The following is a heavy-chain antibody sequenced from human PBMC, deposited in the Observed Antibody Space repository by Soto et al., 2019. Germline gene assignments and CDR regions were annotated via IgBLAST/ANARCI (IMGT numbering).Heavy chain of an antibody. CDR1: GGSISSGGYY. CDR3: ARVLRSSWKGDAFDI. Sequence: SETLSLTCTVSGGSISSGGYYWSWIRQHPGKGLEWIGYIYYSGSTYYNPSLKSRVTISVDTSKNQFSLKLSSVTAADTAVYCCARVLRSSWKGDAFDIWGQGTMVTVSS. D-gene: IGHD6-13*01. V-gene: IGHV4-31*03. CDR2: IYYSGST. J-gene: IGHJ3*02.